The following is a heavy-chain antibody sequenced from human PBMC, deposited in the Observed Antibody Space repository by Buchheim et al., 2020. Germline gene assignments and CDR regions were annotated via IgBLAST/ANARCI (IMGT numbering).Heavy chain of an antibody. CDR1: GFSFSSYW. J-gene: IGHJ4*02. Sequence: EVQLVESGGDLVQPGGSLRLSCAASGFSFSSYWMHWVRQVPGKGLVWVSRINSDGSSTTYADSVKGRFTISSDNAKNTLYLQMNNLRAEDTSVYYYASIIAAIPYWGQGTL. V-gene: IGHV3-74*01. CDR2: INSDGSST. D-gene: IGHD2-2*02. CDR3: ASIIAAIPY.